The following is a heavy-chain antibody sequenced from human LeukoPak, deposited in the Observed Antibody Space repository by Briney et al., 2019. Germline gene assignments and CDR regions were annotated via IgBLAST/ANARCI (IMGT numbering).Heavy chain of an antibody. CDR1: GFIFGNFW. CDR3: AKDKGQWLVTSYFDY. V-gene: IGHV3-30*02. Sequence: GGSLRLSCAASGFIFGNFWMSWVRQAPGKGLEWVAFTRHDGSTKYYADSVKGRSIISRDNSNNTLHLQMNSLRAEDTAVYYCAKDKGQWLVTSYFDYWGQGTLVTVSS. CDR2: TRHDGSTK. J-gene: IGHJ4*02. D-gene: IGHD6-19*01.